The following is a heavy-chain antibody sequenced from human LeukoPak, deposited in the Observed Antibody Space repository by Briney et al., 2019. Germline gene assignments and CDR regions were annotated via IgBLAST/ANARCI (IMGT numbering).Heavy chain of an antibody. D-gene: IGHD2-15*01. CDR2: IRSEAYGGTT. CDR1: GFTFADYA. Sequence: GGSLRLSCRTSGFTFADYALSWFRQAPGKGLEWVGFIRSEAYGGTTENAASLKDRFTISRDDSTSVAYLHMKSLKTEDTAVYYCGRAPRPVAWNWFDPWGQGTLVTVSS. J-gene: IGHJ5*02. CDR3: GRAPRPVAWNWFDP. V-gene: IGHV3-49*03.